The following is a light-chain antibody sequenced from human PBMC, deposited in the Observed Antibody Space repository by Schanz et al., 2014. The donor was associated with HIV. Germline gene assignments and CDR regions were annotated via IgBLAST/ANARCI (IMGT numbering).Light chain of an antibody. J-gene: IGLJ3*02. CDR1: SSDVGHYNY. CDR2: DVT. CDR3: GSFTTRNIWV. Sequence: QSALTQPRSVSGSPGRSVTISCTGTSSDVGHYNYVSWYQQHPDKAPRLIIYDVTKRPSGVPNRFSGSKSGNTASLTISGLQAEDEADYYCGSFTTRNIWVFGGGTQLTVL. V-gene: IGLV2-11*01.